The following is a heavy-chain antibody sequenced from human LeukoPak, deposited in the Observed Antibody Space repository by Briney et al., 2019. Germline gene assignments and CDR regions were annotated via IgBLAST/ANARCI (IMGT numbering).Heavy chain of an antibody. Sequence: GGSLRLSCAASGFTFSSYSMNWVRQAPGKGLEWVSAISGSGGSTYYADSVKGRFTISRDNSKNTLYLQMNSLRAEDTAVYYCAKEFFRDNWFDPWGQGTLVTVSS. CDR3: AKEFFRDNWFDP. V-gene: IGHV3-23*01. CDR2: ISGSGGST. CDR1: GFTFSSYS. J-gene: IGHJ5*02.